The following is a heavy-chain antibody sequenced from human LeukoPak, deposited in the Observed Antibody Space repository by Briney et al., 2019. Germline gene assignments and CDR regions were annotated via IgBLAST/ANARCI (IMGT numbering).Heavy chain of an antibody. D-gene: IGHD4-11*01. Sequence: PGGSLRLSCAASGFTFSDYYMSWIRQAPGKGLEWVSYISSSGSTIYYADSVKGRFTISRDNAKNSLYLQMNSLRAEDTAVYYCARDRYDYSNYVFYYYYMDVWGKGTTVTVSS. CDR1: GFTFSDYY. CDR3: ARDRYDYSNYVFYYYYMDV. V-gene: IGHV3-11*04. J-gene: IGHJ6*03. CDR2: ISSSGSTI.